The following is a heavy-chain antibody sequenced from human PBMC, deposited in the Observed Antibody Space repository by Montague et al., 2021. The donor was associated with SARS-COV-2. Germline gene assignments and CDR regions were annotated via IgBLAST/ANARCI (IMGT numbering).Heavy chain of an antibody. Sequence: SLRLSCAGSGFTFSDFYINWVRQAPGKGLEWLSFITGTNNGIRYSDSMKGRFTVSRDNAHSSVYLHLDSLTAEDTAAYYCARSLFYGSGGYFDFWGQGTLVAVSS. CDR3: ARSLFYGSGGYFDF. J-gene: IGHJ4*02. CDR1: GFTFSDFY. D-gene: IGHD3-10*01. V-gene: IGHV3-11*03. CDR2: ITGTNNGI.